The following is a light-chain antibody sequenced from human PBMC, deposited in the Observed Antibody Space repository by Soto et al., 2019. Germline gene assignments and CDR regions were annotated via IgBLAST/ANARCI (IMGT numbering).Light chain of an antibody. CDR2: ENN. CDR3: GTWDNSLSAYV. CDR1: SSNIGNNY. Sequence: QSVLTQPPSVSAAPGQKVTISCSGSSSNIGNNYVSWYQQLPGTAPKLLICENNKRPSGIPDRFPGSKSGTSATLGITGLQTGDEADYYCGTWDNSLSAYVFGTGTKVTVL. J-gene: IGLJ1*01. V-gene: IGLV1-51*02.